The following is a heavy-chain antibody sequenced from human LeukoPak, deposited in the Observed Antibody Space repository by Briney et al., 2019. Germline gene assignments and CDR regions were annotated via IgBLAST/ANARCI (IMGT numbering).Heavy chain of an antibody. Sequence: PGGSLRLSCAASGFTFSSYAMHWVRQAPGKGLEWVAVISYDGSNKYYADSVKGRFTISRDNSKNTLYLQMNSLRAEDTAVYYCARVNSYGYYGYWSQGTLVTVSS. CDR1: GFTFSSYA. CDR3: ARVNSYGYYGY. D-gene: IGHD5-18*01. J-gene: IGHJ4*02. V-gene: IGHV3-30-3*01. CDR2: ISYDGSNK.